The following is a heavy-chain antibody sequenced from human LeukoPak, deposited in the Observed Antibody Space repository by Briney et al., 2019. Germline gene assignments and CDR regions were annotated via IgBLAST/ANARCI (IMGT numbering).Heavy chain of an antibody. CDR3: ASRDYYDSSGYYPGDY. D-gene: IGHD3-22*01. J-gene: IGHJ4*02. CDR1: GFTFSSYS. CDR2: ISSSSSTI. Sequence: PGGSLRLSCAASGFTFSSYSMNWVRQAPGKGLEWVSYISSSSSTIYYADSVKGRFTISRDNAKNSLYLQMNSLRAEDTAVYYCASRDYYDSSGYYPGDYWGQGTLVTVSS. V-gene: IGHV3-48*01.